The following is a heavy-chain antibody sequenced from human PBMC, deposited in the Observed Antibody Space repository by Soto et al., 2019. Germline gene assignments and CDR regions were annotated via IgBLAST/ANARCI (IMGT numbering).Heavy chain of an antibody. CDR1: GGSISSGDYY. D-gene: IGHD2-21*01. CDR2: IYYSGST. CDR3: ARQVVVVNPGCIDP. J-gene: IGHJ5*02. V-gene: IGHV4-30-4*01. Sequence: SETLSLTCTVSGGSISSGDYYWSWIRQPPGKGLEWIGYIYYSGSTYYNPSLKSRVTISVDTSKNQFSLKLSSVTAADTAVYYCARQVVVVNPGCIDPPGQAILVTVSS.